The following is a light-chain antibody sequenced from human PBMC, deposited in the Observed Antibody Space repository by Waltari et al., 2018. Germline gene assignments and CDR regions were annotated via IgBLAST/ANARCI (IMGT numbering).Light chain of an antibody. J-gene: IGLJ2*01. CDR3: QSYDGSLSDMI. CDR2: GNN. Sequence: HSVLTQPPSVSGAPGQRVTISCTGSSSNIGAGYDVHWYQQLPGTAPKLLMNGNNNRPSGVPDPCSGSKSRTSACLAITGLQGDDEADYYCQSYDGSLSDMIFGGGTKLTGL. CDR1: SSNIGAGYD. V-gene: IGLV1-40*01.